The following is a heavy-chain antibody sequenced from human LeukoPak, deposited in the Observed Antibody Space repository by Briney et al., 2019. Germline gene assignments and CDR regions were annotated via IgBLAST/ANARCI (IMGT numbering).Heavy chain of an antibody. CDR3: VRADSTSSFDH. CDR2: ISSRASTI. D-gene: IGHD2-2*01. J-gene: IGHJ4*02. V-gene: IGHV3-48*03. CDR1: RFTFDFYD. Sequence: GGSLRLSCSASRFTFDFYDLNWVRQAPGKGLEWISYISSRASTIFYADSVKGRFTISRDNAKNTLYLQMNSLRAEDTALYYCVRADSTSSFDHWGQGTLVTVSS.